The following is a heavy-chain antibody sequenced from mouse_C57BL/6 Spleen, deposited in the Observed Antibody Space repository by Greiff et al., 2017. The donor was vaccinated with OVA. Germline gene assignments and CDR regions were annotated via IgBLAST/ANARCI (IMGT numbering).Heavy chain of an antibody. D-gene: IGHD1-1*01. J-gene: IGHJ1*03. CDR1: GYSITSDY. Sequence: EVQLQESGPGLAKPSQTLSLTCSVTGYSITSDYWNWIRKFPGNKLEYMGYISYSGSTYYNPSLKSRISITRDTSKNQYYLQLNSVTTEDTATYYCASYPYYGSSHWYFDVWGTGTTVTVSS. CDR2: ISYSGST. CDR3: ASYPYYGSSHWYFDV. V-gene: IGHV3-8*01.